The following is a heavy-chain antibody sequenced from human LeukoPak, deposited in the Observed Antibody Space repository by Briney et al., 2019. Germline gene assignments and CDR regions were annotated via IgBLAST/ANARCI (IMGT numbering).Heavy chain of an antibody. CDR2: INHSGST. V-gene: IGHV4-34*01. CDR3: ARGPWTKGAFDI. J-gene: IGHJ3*02. CDR1: GGSFSGYY. Sequence: SETLSLTCAVYGGSFSGYYWSWIRQPPGKGLEWIGEINHSGSTNYNPSLKSRVTISVDTSKNQFSLKLSPVTAADTAVYYCARGPWTKGAFDIWGQGTMVTVSS. D-gene: IGHD1/OR15-1a*01.